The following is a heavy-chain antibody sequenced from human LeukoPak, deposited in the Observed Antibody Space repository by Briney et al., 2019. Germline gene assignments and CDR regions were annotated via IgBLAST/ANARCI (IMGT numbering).Heavy chain of an antibody. Sequence: GASVKVSCKASGYTFTSYYMHWVRQAPGQGLEWMGIINPSGGSTSYAQKFQGRVTMTRDMSTSTVYMELSSLGSEDTAVYYCARSIAVAGTYFDYWGQGTLVTVSS. J-gene: IGHJ4*02. D-gene: IGHD6-19*01. CDR3: ARSIAVAGTYFDY. CDR1: GYTFTSYY. V-gene: IGHV1-46*01. CDR2: INPSGGST.